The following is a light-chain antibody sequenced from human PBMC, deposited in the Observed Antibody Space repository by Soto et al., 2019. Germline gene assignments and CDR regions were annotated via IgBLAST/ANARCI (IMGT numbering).Light chain of an antibody. Sequence: QSALTQPASVSGSPGQSITISCTGTSSDVGSYNLVSWYQQHPGKAPKLMIYEVSKRPSGVSNRFSSSKSGNTASLTISGLQAEDEADYYCCSYAGSSTLYVFGTSTKVTVL. J-gene: IGLJ1*01. V-gene: IGLV2-23*02. CDR2: EVS. CDR3: CSYAGSSTLYV. CDR1: SSDVGSYNL.